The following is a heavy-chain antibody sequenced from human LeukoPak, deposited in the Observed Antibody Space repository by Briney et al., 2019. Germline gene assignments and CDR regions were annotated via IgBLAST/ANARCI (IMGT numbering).Heavy chain of an antibody. J-gene: IGHJ4*02. V-gene: IGHV3-21*01. D-gene: IGHD2-15*01. CDR1: GFTVSSKY. CDR2: ISGTGITT. Sequence: GGSLRLSCAASGFTVSSKYMSWVRQAPGKGLEWVSAISGTGITTYYADSVKGRFTISRDNAKNSLYLQMNSLRAEDTAVYYCARDPTGTPGPYWGQGTLVTVSS. CDR3: ARDPTGTPGPY.